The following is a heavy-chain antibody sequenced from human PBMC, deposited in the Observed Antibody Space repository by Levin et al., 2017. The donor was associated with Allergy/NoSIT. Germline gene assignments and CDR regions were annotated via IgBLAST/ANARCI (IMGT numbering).Heavy chain of an antibody. Sequence: GESLKISCAASGFTFSSYGMHWVRQAPGKGLEWVAVIWYDGSNKYYADSVKGRFTISRDNSKNTLYLQMNSLRAEDTAVYYCAREGYSSGWSPPNFDYWGQGTLVTVSS. CDR1: GFTFSSYG. V-gene: IGHV3-33*01. CDR3: AREGYSSGWSPPNFDY. D-gene: IGHD6-19*01. J-gene: IGHJ4*02. CDR2: IWYDGSNK.